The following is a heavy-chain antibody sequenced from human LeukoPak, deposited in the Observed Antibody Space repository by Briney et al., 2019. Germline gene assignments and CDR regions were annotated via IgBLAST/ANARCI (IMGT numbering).Heavy chain of an antibody. CDR2: ISGSGDST. Sequence: GGSLRLSCAASGFTFSSYGMSWVRRAPGKGLEWVSAISGSGDSTYYADSVRGRFTISRDNSKNTVFLQMNSLRAEDSAVYYCAKDYAVGSIDYWGQGTLVTVSS. CDR1: GFTFSSYG. D-gene: IGHD3-16*01. CDR3: AKDYAVGSIDY. J-gene: IGHJ4*02. V-gene: IGHV3-23*01.